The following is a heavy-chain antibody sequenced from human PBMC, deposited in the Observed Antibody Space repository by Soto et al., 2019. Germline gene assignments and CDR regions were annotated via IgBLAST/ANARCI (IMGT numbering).Heavy chain of an antibody. CDR2: INAGNGNT. J-gene: IGHJ6*02. Sequence: ASVNVSCKASGYTFTSYGISWVRQAPGQGLEWMGWINAGNGNTKYSQKFQGRVTITRDTSASTAYMELSSLRSEDTSVYYCASNGVGYYYYYGMDVWGQGTTVTVSS. CDR3: ASNGVGYYYYYGMDV. CDR1: GYTFTSYG. D-gene: IGHD2-8*01. V-gene: IGHV1-3*01.